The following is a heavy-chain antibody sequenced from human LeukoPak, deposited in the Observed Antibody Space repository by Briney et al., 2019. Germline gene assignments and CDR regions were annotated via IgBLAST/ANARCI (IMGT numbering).Heavy chain of an antibody. Sequence: GGSLRLSCSASGFTFSRYGMHWVRQPPGRGLEWVAFIRYDGSNKHYPDSVKGRFTISRDNSKHTLFLQMNSVRAEDTALYYCARYGNAFDYWGQGTLVTISS. J-gene: IGHJ4*02. V-gene: IGHV3-30*02. CDR2: IRYDGSNK. CDR3: ARYGNAFDY. CDR1: GFTFSRYG. D-gene: IGHD2-15*01.